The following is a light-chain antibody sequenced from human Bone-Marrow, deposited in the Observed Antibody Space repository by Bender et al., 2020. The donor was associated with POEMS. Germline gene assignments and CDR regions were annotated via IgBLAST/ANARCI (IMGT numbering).Light chain of an antibody. Sequence: SSDLTQDPAVSVALGQTVRITCQGDSLRGYYASWYQQKPGQAPLLVIFANNNRPSGIPDRFSGSKSGNTASLTISGLQAEDEADYYCSSYTSDTITALFGGGTKLIVL. CDR1: SLRGYY. CDR3: SSYTSDTITAL. CDR2: ANN. V-gene: IGLV3-19*01. J-gene: IGLJ2*01.